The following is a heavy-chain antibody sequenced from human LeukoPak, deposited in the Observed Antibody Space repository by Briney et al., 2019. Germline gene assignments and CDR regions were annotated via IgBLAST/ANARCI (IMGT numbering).Heavy chain of an antibody. CDR3: ARDPDGGPDI. V-gene: IGHV3-30*04. CDR2: ISYDGSNK. CDR1: GFTFSSYA. D-gene: IGHD3-16*01. J-gene: IGHJ3*02. Sequence: SGGSLRLSCAASGFTFSSYAMHWVRQAPGKGLEWVAVISYDGSNKYYADSVKGRFTISRDNSKNTLYLQMNGLRAEDTAVYYCARDPDGGPDIGGKGTMVTVSS.